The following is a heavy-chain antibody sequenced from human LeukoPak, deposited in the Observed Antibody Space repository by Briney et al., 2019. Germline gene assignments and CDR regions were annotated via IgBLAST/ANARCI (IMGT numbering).Heavy chain of an antibody. J-gene: IGHJ5*01. CDR1: GYTFTGYY. Sequence: ASVKVSCKASGYTFTGYYMHWVRQAPGQGLEWMGWINPNSGGTNYAQKFQGRVTMTRDTSISTAYMELSRLRSDDTAVYYCGILDCSSTSCYDSWGQGTLVTVSS. CDR3: GILDCSSTSCYDS. D-gene: IGHD2-2*01. V-gene: IGHV1-2*02. CDR2: INPNSGGT.